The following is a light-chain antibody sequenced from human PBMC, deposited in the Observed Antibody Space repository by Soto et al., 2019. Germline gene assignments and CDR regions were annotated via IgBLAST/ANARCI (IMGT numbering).Light chain of an antibody. J-gene: IGLJ1*01. Sequence: QSALTQPASVSGSPGQSITISCTGTSSDVGGYKYVSWYQQHPGKAPKLMIYDVSNRPSGVSNRFSGSKSGNTASLTISGLQSGDEADYYCSSYTSRSTLYVFGTGTKVTVL. CDR1: SSDVGGYKY. V-gene: IGLV2-14*01. CDR2: DVS. CDR3: SSYTSRSTLYV.